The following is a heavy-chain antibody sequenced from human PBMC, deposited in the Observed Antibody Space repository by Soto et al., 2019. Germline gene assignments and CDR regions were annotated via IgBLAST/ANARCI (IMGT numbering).Heavy chain of an antibody. Sequence: QVQLVESGGGVVQPGRSLRLSCAASGFTFSSYGMHWVRQAPGKGLEWVAVISSDGSDKYYADSVKGRFTISRDNSKNTLYVQLNRMRADDPALYYCARDRLYGAGLIDVWGQGTTVTVSS. CDR1: GFTFSSYG. V-gene: IGHV3-30-3*01. CDR3: ARDRLYGAGLIDV. J-gene: IGHJ6*02. D-gene: IGHD3-10*01. CDR2: ISSDGSDK.